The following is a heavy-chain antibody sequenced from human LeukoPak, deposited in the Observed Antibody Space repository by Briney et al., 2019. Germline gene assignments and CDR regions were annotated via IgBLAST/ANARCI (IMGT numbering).Heavy chain of an antibody. Sequence: HPGGSLRLSCAASGFSFNIYWMSWVRQAPGKGLEWVANIDEDGSEKYYVDSVKGRFTISRDNAKNSLYLQMNSLRAEDTAVYYCAKLGDCSSTSCYDYWGQGTLVTVSS. V-gene: IGHV3-7*01. CDR2: IDEDGSEK. D-gene: IGHD2-2*01. CDR1: GFSFNIYW. J-gene: IGHJ4*02. CDR3: AKLGDCSSTSCYDY.